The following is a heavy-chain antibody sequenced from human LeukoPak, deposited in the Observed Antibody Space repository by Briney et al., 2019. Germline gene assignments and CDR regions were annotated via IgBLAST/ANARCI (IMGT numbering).Heavy chain of an antibody. CDR2: IDPDSGGT. Sequence: ASVKVSCKTSGYTFTGYYLHWVRQAPGQRPEGMGRIDPDSGGTHYGQKFQGRVTVTRDTSITTVYMELSGLTSDDTAVYYCARVPGPYTTSRFDFWGQGTLVTVSS. D-gene: IGHD2-2*02. CDR1: GYTFTGYY. CDR3: ARVPGPYTTSRFDF. V-gene: IGHV1-2*02. J-gene: IGHJ4*02.